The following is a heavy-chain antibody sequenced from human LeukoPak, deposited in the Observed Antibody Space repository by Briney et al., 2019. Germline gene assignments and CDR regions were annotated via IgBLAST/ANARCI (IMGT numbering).Heavy chain of an antibody. CDR3: TTPYCGGDCYSGPGYYFDY. Sequence: GGSLRLSCAASGFTFSSYSMNWVRQAPGEGLEWVPAISGSGGRTYYADSVKGRFTISRDNSKNTMYLQMNSLRAEDTAVYYCTTPYCGGDCYSGPGYYFDYWGQGALVTVSS. V-gene: IGHV3-23*01. CDR2: ISGSGGRT. J-gene: IGHJ4*02. D-gene: IGHD2-21*02. CDR1: GFTFSSYS.